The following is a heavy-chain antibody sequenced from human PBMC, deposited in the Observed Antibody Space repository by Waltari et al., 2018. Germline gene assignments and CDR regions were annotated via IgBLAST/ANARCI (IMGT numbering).Heavy chain of an antibody. D-gene: IGHD1-20*01. Sequence: QVQLVQSGAEVKKPGASVKVSCKASGYTFTGYYMHWVRPAPGQGLEWMGWINPNSGGTNYAQKFQGRVTMTRDTSISTAYMELSRLRSDDTAVYYCARDATFGDNWNMVDYWGQGTLVTVSS. CDR3: ARDATFGDNWNMVDY. CDR1: GYTFTGYY. V-gene: IGHV1-2*02. CDR2: INPNSGGT. J-gene: IGHJ4*02.